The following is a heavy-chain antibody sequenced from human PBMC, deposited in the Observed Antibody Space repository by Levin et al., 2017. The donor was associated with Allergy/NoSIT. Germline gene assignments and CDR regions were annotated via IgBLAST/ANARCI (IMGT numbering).Heavy chain of an antibody. CDR1: GFIVSDSY. CDR2: ISRGNSYT. Sequence: GGSLRLSCAASGFIVSDSYMSWIRQAPGKGLEWVSYISRGNSYTNYLDSVKGRFTISRDNAKNSLYLQMNSPRAEDTAIYYCARGRVPNDYWGQGTLVTVSS. CDR3: ARGRVPNDY. D-gene: IGHD3-10*01. V-gene: IGHV3-11*05. J-gene: IGHJ4*02.